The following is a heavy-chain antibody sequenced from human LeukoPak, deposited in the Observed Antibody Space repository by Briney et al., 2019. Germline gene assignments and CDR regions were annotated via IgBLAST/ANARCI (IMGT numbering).Heavy chain of an antibody. J-gene: IGHJ3*02. V-gene: IGHV5-51*01. CDR3: ARRAVRYCSSTSCYGDAFDI. Sequence: GESLKISCKGSGYSFTSYWIGWVRQMPGKGLEWIGIIYPGDSDTRYSPSFQGQVTISADKSISTAYLQWSSLKASDTAMYYCARRAVRYCSSTSCYGDAFDIWGQGTMVTVSS. CDR2: IYPGDSDT. D-gene: IGHD2-2*01. CDR1: GYSFTSYW.